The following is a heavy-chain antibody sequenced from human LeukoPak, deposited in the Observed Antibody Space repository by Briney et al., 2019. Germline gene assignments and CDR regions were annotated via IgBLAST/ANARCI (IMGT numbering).Heavy chain of an antibody. Sequence: PGGSLRLSCAASGFTFSSYSMNWVRQAPGKGLEWVSYIRSGSDTIYYADSVKGRFTISRDNAKNSLYLQMNSLRDEDTAVYYCVRSLFLDYWGQGTLVTVSS. CDR3: VRSLFLDY. J-gene: IGHJ4*02. D-gene: IGHD3-3*02. CDR1: GFTFSSYS. V-gene: IGHV3-48*02. CDR2: IRSGSDTI.